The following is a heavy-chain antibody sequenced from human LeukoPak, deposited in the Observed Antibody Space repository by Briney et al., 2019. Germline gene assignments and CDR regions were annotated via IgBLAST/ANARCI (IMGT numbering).Heavy chain of an antibody. J-gene: IGHJ4*02. D-gene: IGHD4-17*01. Sequence: ASVKVSCKASGYTFTSYGISWVRQAPGQGLELMGWISAYNGNTNYAQNLQGRVTMTTDTSTSTAYMELRSLRSDDTAVYYCARATRGYGDYDYWGQGTLVTVPS. CDR1: GYTFTSYG. CDR2: ISAYNGNT. V-gene: IGHV1-18*01. CDR3: ARATRGYGDYDY.